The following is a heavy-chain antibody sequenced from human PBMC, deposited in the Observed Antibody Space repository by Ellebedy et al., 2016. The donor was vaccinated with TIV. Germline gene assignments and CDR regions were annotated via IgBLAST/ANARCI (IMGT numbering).Heavy chain of an antibody. D-gene: IGHD1-26*01. CDR2: IRSKAYGGTT. V-gene: IGHV3-49*03. CDR1: GFTFGDYA. CDR3: TRYVWELLFFDY. Sequence: GGSLRLXCTASGFTFGDYAMSWFRQAPGKGLEREGFIRSKAYGGTTEYAASVKGRFTISRDDSKSIAYLQMNSLKTEDTAVYYCTRYVWELLFFDYWGQGTLVTVSS. J-gene: IGHJ4*02.